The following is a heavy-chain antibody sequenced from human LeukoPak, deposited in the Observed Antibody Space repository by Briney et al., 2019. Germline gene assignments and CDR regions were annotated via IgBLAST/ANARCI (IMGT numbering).Heavy chain of an antibody. CDR2: ISGSGGST. CDR3: AKEIRWQNWFDP. D-gene: IGHD4-23*01. Sequence: QTGGSLRLSCAASGFTFSGYAMSWVRQAPGKGLEWVSAISGSGGSTYYADSVKGRFTISRDNSKNTLYLQMNSLRAEDTAVYYCAKEIRWQNWFDPWGQGTLVTVSS. CDR1: GFTFSGYA. J-gene: IGHJ5*02. V-gene: IGHV3-23*01.